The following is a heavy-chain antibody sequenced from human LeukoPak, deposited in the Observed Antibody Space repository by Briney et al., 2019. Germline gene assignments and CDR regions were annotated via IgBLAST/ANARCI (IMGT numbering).Heavy chain of an antibody. V-gene: IGHV3-30*02. J-gene: IGHJ4*02. CDR1: GLTFSSYA. CDR2: IRYDGSNK. Sequence: GGSLRLSCAASGLTFSSYAMHWVRQAPGKGLEWVAFIRYDGSNKDYADSVKGRFTISRNNAKNPLYLQMNSLRAEERAAYYCARGSGSYYNTLYYFDYWGQGTLVTVSS. CDR3: ARGSGSYYNTLYYFDY. D-gene: IGHD3-10*01.